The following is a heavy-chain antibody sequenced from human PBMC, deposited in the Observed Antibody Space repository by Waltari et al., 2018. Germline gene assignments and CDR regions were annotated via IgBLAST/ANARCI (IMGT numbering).Heavy chain of an antibody. Sequence: QMQLQESGPGLVKPSETLSLTCTVSGGSISSYYWSWIRQPPGKGLEWIGYIYYSGSTNYNPSLKSRVTISVDTSKNQFSLKLSSVTAADTAVYYCARQWLRSGGGDAFDIWGQGTMVTVSS. V-gene: IGHV4-59*01. J-gene: IGHJ3*02. CDR3: ARQWLRSGGGDAFDI. D-gene: IGHD5-12*01. CDR1: GGSISSYY. CDR2: IYYSGST.